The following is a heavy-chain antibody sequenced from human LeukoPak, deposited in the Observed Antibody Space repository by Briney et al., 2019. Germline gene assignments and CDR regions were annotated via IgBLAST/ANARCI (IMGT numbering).Heavy chain of an antibody. CDR3: ARSTYSSSWYDYYYYGMDV. CDR1: GGSISSYY. J-gene: IGHJ6*02. V-gene: IGHV4-59*01. Sequence: SETLSLTCTVSGGSISSYYWSWIRQPPGKGLEWIGYIYYSGSTNYNPSLKSRVTISVDTSKNQFSLKLSSVTAAGTAVYCCARSTYSSSWYDYYYYGMDVWGQGTTVTVSS. CDR2: IYYSGST. D-gene: IGHD6-13*01.